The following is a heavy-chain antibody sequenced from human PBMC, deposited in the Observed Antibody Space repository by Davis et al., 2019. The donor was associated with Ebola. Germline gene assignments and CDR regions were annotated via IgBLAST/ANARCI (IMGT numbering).Heavy chain of an antibody. CDR3: ARDRQSYYLTRVLDY. CDR1: GFTFTGYY. CDR2: INPNSGGT. J-gene: IGHJ4*02. D-gene: IGHD1-26*01. V-gene: IGHV1-2*02. Sequence: GESLKISCAASGFTFTGYYMHWVRQAPGQGLEWMGWINPNSGGTNYAQKFQGRVTMTRDTSISTAYMELSRLRSDNTAVYYCARDRQSYYLTRVLDYWGQGTLVTVSS.